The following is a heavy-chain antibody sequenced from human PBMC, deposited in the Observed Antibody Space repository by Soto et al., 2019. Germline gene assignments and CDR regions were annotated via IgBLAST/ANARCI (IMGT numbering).Heavy chain of an antibody. J-gene: IGHJ4*02. V-gene: IGHV4-39*01. CDR3: ARLLYYHRSAFYHSFDY. CDR2: IYYSGST. CDR1: GGSISSSSYY. Sequence: SETLSLTCTVSGGSISSSSYYWAWIRQPPGKGLEWIGTIYYSGSTYYNPSLKSRVTISVDTSKSQFSLKLSSVTAADTALYYCARLLYYHRSAFYHSFDYWGQGTLVTVSS. D-gene: IGHD3-22*01.